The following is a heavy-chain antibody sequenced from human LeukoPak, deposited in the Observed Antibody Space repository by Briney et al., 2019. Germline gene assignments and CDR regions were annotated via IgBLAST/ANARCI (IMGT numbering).Heavy chain of an antibody. D-gene: IGHD5-24*01. CDR2: INSDGSST. V-gene: IGHV3-74*01. CDR1: GFTFSSYW. CDR3: ARAGLHVAFDI. J-gene: IGHJ3*02. Sequence: GGSLRLSCAASGFTFSSYWMHWVRQAPGKGLVWVSRINSDGSSTSYADSEKGRFTISRDNAKNTLYLQMNSLRAEDTAVYYCARAGLHVAFDIWGQGTMVTVSS.